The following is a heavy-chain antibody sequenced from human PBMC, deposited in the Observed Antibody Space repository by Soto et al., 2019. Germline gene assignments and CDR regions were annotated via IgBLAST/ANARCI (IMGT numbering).Heavy chain of an antibody. V-gene: IGHV1-69*13. CDR3: ARGGYSYGLDY. CDR1: GGTFSSYS. J-gene: IGHJ4*02. Sequence: SVNVSCKCSGGTFSSYSMSWVRQAPGQGLEWMGGIIPIFGTANYAQKFQGRVTITADESTSTAYMELSSLRSEDTAVYYCARGGYSYGLDYWGQGTLVTVSS. D-gene: IGHD5-18*01. CDR2: IIPIFGTA.